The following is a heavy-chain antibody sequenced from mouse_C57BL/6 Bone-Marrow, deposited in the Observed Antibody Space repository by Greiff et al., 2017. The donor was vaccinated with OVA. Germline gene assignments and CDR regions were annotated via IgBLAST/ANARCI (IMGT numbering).Heavy chain of an antibody. CDR1: FW. J-gene: IGHJ2*01. V-gene: IGHV1-61*01. CDR3: ARGGYDVD. Sequence: FWMDWVKQRPGQGLEWIGHIYPSDSETHYNQTFKDKATLTVDKSSSTAYMQLSSLTSEDAAVYYCARGGYDVDWGQGTTLTVSS. CDR2: IYPSDSET. D-gene: IGHD2-2*01.